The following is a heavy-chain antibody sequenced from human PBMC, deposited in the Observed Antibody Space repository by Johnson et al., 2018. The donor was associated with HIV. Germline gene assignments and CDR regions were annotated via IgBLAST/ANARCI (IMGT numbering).Heavy chain of an antibody. CDR1: EFSFSTYA. CDR3: VRDGNYYDRSGYRVDAFDV. CDR2: ISDDGTNT. V-gene: IGHV3-30-3*01. D-gene: IGHD3-22*01. Sequence: VQLVESGGGLVKPGGSLRLSCAASEFSFSTYAMRWVRQAPGKGLEGVAVISDDGTNTDYADAVKGRFTISRDNSKNTLYLQMNSLRAGDTAVYYCVRDGNYYDRSGYRVDAFDVWGQGTMVTVSS. J-gene: IGHJ3*01.